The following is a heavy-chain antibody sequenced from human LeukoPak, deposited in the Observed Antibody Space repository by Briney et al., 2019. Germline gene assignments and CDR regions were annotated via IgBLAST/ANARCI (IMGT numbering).Heavy chain of an antibody. CDR2: IGGSGDDI. D-gene: IGHD4-17*01. CDR3: AKNGDYINWFDP. J-gene: IGHJ5*02. V-gene: IGHV3-23*01. Sequence: GGSLRLSCAASGFTFSTFGMSWVRQAPGKGLEWVSGIGGSGDDIYYADSVKGRFTISRDNSKNTLYLQMNSLRAEDTAVYYCAKNGDYINWFDPWGQGTLVTVSS. CDR1: GFTFSTFG.